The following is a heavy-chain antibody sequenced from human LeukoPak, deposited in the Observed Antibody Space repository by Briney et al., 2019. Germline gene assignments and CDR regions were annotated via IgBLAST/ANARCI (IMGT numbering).Heavy chain of an antibody. Sequence: PGESLKISCKASGYRFTNYWIGWVRQMPGKGLEWMTIIYPGDSETRYSPSFQGQVTISADKSIGTTYLQRSSLKASDTAMYYCARALRTGQGDYVPVLWGQGTLVTVSS. CDR3: ARALRTGQGDYVPVL. J-gene: IGHJ4*02. V-gene: IGHV5-51*01. CDR1: GYRFTNYW. D-gene: IGHD3-16*01. CDR2: IYPGDSET.